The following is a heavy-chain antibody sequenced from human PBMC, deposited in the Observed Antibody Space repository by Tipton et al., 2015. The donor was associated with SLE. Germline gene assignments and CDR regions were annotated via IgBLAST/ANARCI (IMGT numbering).Heavy chain of an antibody. CDR3: ARRIAAGRRYYYMDV. CDR2: IDPSDSYT. J-gene: IGHJ6*03. V-gene: IGHV5-10-1*01. CDR1: GYSFTTYW. Sequence: QSGAEVKKPGESLRISCKGSGYSFTTYWINWVRQMPGKGLEWMGRIDPSDSYTNYSPSFQGHVTISADKSISTAYLQWSSLKASDTAMYYCARRIAAGRRYYYMDVWGKGTTVTVSS. D-gene: IGHD6-13*01.